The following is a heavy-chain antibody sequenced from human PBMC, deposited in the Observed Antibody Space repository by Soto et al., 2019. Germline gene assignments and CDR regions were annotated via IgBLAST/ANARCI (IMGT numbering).Heavy chain of an antibody. V-gene: IGHV3-30-3*01. Sequence: GGSLRLSCAASGFPFSSYAMHWVRQAPGKGLEWVAVISYDGSNKYYADSVKGRFTISRDNSKNTLYLQMNSLRAEDTAVYYCARDPLWGTAMVLWYFDLWGRGTLVTVSS. CDR3: ARDPLWGTAMVLWYFDL. CDR1: GFPFSSYA. CDR2: ISYDGSNK. D-gene: IGHD5-18*01. J-gene: IGHJ2*01.